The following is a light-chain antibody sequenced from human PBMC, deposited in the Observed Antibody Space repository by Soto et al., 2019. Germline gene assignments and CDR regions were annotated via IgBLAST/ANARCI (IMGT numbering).Light chain of an antibody. CDR1: SSDVGGYNS. J-gene: IGLJ1*01. V-gene: IGLV2-8*01. CDR2: EVS. CDR3: SSYAGSNNYV. Sequence: QSALTQPPSASGSPGQSVTISCTGTSSDVGGYNSVSWYQQNPGKAPKLMIYEVSKRPSGVPDRFSGSKSGNTASLTVSGLQAEDEADYYCSSYAGSNNYVFGTGTKVTVL.